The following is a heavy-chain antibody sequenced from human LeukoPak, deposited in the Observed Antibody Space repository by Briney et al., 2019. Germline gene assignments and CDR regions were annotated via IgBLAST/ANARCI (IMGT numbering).Heavy chain of an antibody. CDR3: VREYSGWLAAAGA. D-gene: IGHD6-13*01. CDR1: GFTFNSFR. CDR2: ISSSSNFI. V-gene: IGHV3-21*01. J-gene: IGHJ4*02. Sequence: GGSLGLSCAASGFTFNSFRMNWVRQAPDKGLEGVSSISSSSNFIYYADSVRGRFTISRDNAKNSLYLQMNSLRAEDAAVYYCVREYSGWLAAAGAWGQGVLVTVSS.